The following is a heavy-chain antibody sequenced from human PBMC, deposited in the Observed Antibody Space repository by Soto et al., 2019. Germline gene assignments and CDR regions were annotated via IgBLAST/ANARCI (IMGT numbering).Heavy chain of an antibody. J-gene: IGHJ6*01. CDR3: ARVLGYYYYGMDV. V-gene: IGHV1-18*01. D-gene: IGHD7-27*01. Sequence: GASVKVSCKASGSPFTSYCISWLRHAPGQGLEWMGWISAYNGNTNYAQKLQGRVTMTTDTSTSTAYMELRSLRSDDTAVYYCARVLGYYYYGMDVRGQGTTVTVSS. CDR2: ISAYNGNT. CDR1: GSPFTSYC.